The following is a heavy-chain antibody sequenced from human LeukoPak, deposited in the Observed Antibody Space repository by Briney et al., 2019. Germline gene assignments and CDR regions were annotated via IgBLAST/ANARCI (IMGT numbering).Heavy chain of an antibody. J-gene: IGHJ4*02. CDR1: RCTFSSSW. Sequence: GESLRLSCTASRCTFSSSWMSWCRQAPGKGLEWVANIKQDGSDKYYVDSVKGRFTISRDNAKNSLYLQMDSLRAEDTAVYYCARGPLSRPFDYWGQGTLVTVSS. D-gene: IGHD2-15*01. CDR2: IKQDGSDK. V-gene: IGHV3-7*05. CDR3: ARGPLSRPFDY.